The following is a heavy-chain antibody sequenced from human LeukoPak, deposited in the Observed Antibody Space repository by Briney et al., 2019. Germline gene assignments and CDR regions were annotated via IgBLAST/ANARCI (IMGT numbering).Heavy chain of an antibody. J-gene: IGHJ4*02. V-gene: IGHV4-59*12. Sequence: PSETLSLTCTVSGGSISSYYWSWIRQPPGKGLEWIGYIYYSGSTNYNPSLKSRVTISVDKSKDQFSLKLSSVTAADTAVYYCARAEVRYYDILTGPFDYWGQGTLVTVSS. CDR3: ARAEVRYYDILTGPFDY. D-gene: IGHD3-9*01. CDR1: GGSISSYY. CDR2: IYYSGST.